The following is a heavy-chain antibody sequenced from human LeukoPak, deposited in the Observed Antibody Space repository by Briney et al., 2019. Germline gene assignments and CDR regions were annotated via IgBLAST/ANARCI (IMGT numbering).Heavy chain of an antibody. D-gene: IGHD6-13*01. J-gene: IGHJ4*02. CDR1: GGTFSSYA. CDR2: IIPIFGTA. Sequence: SVKVSCKASGGTFSSYAISWVRQAPGQGLVWVGRIIPIFGTANYAQKFQGRVTITTDESTSTAYMELSSLRSEDTAVYYCARDLAAAGPAFDYWGQGTLVTVSS. V-gene: IGHV1-69*05. CDR3: ARDLAAAGPAFDY.